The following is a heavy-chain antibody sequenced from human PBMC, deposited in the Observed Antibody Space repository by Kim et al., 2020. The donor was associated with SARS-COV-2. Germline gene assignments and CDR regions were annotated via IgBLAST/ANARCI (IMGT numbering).Heavy chain of an antibody. D-gene: IGHD3-10*01. V-gene: IGHV3-21*01. Sequence: GGSLRLSCAASGFTFSSYSMNWVRQAPGKGLEWVSSISSSSSYIYYADSVKGRFTISRDNAKNSLYLQMNSLRAEDTAVYYCARDLMVRGVIPYGMDVWGQGTTVTVSS. CDR1: GFTFSSYS. CDR2: ISSSSSYI. CDR3: ARDLMVRGVIPYGMDV. J-gene: IGHJ6*02.